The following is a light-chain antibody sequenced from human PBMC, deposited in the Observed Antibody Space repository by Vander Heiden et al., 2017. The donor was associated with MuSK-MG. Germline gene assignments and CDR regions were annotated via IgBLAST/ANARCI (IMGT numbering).Light chain of an antibody. CDR3: FSYAGASTWV. Sequence: SALTQPASVSGSPGQSITISCTGTSSDVGSYNLVPWYQQHPGKAPKLMIYEVTKSPAGVSSLFSGSKSGNTASLTIAGRQAEDEADYYCFSYAGASTWVFGGGTWFTVL. J-gene: IGLJ3*02. CDR2: EVT. V-gene: IGLV2-23*02. CDR1: SSDVGSYNL.